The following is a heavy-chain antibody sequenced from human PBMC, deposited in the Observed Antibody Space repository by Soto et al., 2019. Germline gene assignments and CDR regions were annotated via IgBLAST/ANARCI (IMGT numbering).Heavy chain of an antibody. V-gene: IGHV3-33*01. Sequence: GGSLRLSCAASGFIFSSYGMHWVRQAPGKGLEWVAVIWSDGSDKYYADSVKGRFTISRDNSKNTLYLQMNSLRAEDTSVYYCARRNGHTADYWGQGSLVTVSS. CDR2: IWSDGSDK. J-gene: IGHJ4*02. CDR3: ARRNGHTADY. CDR1: GFIFSSYG. D-gene: IGHD2-21*01.